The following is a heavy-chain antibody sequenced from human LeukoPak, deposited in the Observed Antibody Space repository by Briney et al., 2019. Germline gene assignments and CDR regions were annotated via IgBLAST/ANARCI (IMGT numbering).Heavy chain of an antibody. CDR2: INAGNGNT. CDR3: ARGGIVVVALDY. D-gene: IGHD3-22*01. CDR1: GGTFSSYA. Sequence: GASVKVSCKASGGTFSSYAISWVRQAPGQGLEWMGWINAGNGNTKYSQKFQGRVTITRDTSASTAYMELSSLRSEDTAVYYCARGGIVVVALDYWGQGTLVTVSS. J-gene: IGHJ4*02. V-gene: IGHV1-3*01.